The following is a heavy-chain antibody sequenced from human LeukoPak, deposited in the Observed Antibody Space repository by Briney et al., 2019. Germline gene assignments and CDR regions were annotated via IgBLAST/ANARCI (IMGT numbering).Heavy chain of an antibody. J-gene: IGHJ4*03. CDR1: GGSFSAYY. V-gene: IGHV4-34*01. D-gene: IGHD1-7*01. CDR2: NNHRGDT. CDR3: ARGPTISGTGYFDY. Sequence: PSETLSLTCAVYGGSFSAYYWSWIRQSPGKGLEWIAENNHRGDTNYNPSAKSRVSISVDTSKNQFSLKVTSLTAADTAVYYCARGPTISGTGYFDYWGQGTLVTVSS.